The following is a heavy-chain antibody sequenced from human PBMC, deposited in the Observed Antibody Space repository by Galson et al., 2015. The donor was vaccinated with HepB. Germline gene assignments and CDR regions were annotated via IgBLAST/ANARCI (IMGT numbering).Heavy chain of an antibody. Sequence: SLRLSCAASEVTFGTFAMTWVRQSAGKGLEWVSTITAGGGVIDYADSVKGRFTLSRDNSKNTLFLQMSSLRPEDTAVYYCARDRVPSGDAYYYAMDVWGQGTTATVS. CDR1: EVTFGTFA. V-gene: IGHV3-23*01. D-gene: IGHD3-10*01. CDR3: ARDRVPSGDAYYYAMDV. J-gene: IGHJ6*02. CDR2: ITAGGGVI.